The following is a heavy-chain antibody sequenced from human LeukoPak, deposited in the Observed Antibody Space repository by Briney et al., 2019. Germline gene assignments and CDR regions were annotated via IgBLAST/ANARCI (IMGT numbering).Heavy chain of an antibody. CDR2: IKQDGSVR. V-gene: IGHV3-7*01. CDR3: ARSIAAAGSY. CDR1: GFTFNSYW. J-gene: IGHJ4*02. D-gene: IGHD6-13*01. Sequence: GGSLRLSCAASGFTFNSYWMSWVRQAPGKGLEWVANIKQDGSVRYYVDSVKGRFTISRDNAENALYLQMNSLRAEDTAVHYCARSIAAAGSYWGQGTLVTVSS.